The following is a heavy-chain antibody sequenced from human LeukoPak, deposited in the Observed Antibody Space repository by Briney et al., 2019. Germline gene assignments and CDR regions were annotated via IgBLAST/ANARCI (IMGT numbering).Heavy chain of an antibody. J-gene: IGHJ4*02. V-gene: IGHV3-33*06. CDR1: GFTFSSYG. CDR2: IWYDGSNT. D-gene: IGHD3-10*01. CDR3: AKAPYGSGDLY. Sequence: GRSLRLSCAASGFTFSSYGMHWVRQAPGKGLEWVAVIWYDGSNTYYADSVKGRFTISRDNSKNTLYLQMNSLRAEDTAVYYCAKAPYGSGDLYWGQGTLVTVSS.